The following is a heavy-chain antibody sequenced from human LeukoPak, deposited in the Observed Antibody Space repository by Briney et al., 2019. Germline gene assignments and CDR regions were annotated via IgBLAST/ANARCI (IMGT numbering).Heavy chain of an antibody. CDR3: AREAAVPNTVFDY. V-gene: IGHV3-74*01. CDR1: GFTLSNCW. CDR2: IQSDGSTT. J-gene: IGHJ4*02. Sequence: GGSLRLSCAASGFTLSNCWMHWVRQAPGKGLVWVSRIQSDGSTTTYAESVRGRFTISRDNAKNTLYLQMNSLRAEDTAVYYCAREAAVPNTVFDYWGQGSLVTVSS. D-gene: IGHD4-17*01.